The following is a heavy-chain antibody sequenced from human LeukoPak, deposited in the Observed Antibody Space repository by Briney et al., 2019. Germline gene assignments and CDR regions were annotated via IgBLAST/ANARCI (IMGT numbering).Heavy chain of an antibody. CDR3: ARRPGSGSSPDDY. CDR2: INPNSGGT. Sequence: ASVKVSCKASGYTFTGYYMHWVRQAPGQGLEWMGWINPNSGGTNYAQKFQGRVTMTRDTPISTAYMELSRLRSDDTAVYYCARRPGSGSSPDDYWGQGTLVTVSS. V-gene: IGHV1-2*02. J-gene: IGHJ4*02. D-gene: IGHD6-13*01. CDR1: GYTFTGYY.